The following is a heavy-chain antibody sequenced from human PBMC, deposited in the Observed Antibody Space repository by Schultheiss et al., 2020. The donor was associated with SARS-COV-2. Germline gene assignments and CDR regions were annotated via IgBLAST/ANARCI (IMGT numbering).Heavy chain of an antibody. CDR2: IFSGGST. CDR1: GFTFSSYW. D-gene: IGHD1-26*01. Sequence: GGSLRLSCAASGFTFSSYWMHWVRQAPGKGLEWVSVIFSGGSTYYTDSVKGRFTISRENAKNTLYLQMNSLRAEDTAVYYCAKVEWELDFDYWGQGTLVTVSS. V-gene: IGHV3-53*01. J-gene: IGHJ4*02. CDR3: AKVEWELDFDY.